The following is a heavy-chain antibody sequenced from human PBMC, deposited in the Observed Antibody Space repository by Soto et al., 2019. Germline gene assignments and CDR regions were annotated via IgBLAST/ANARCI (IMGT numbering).Heavy chain of an antibody. V-gene: IGHV4-30-4*01. CDR3: ARSGYSYGFRNWFDP. D-gene: IGHD5-18*01. J-gene: IGHJ5*02. CDR1: GGSISSGDYY. Sequence: SETLSLTCTVSGGSISSGDYYWSWIRQPPGKGLEWIGYIYYSGSTYYNPSLKSRVTISVDTSKNQFSLKLSSVTAADTAVYYCARSGYSYGFRNWFDPWGQGTLVTVSS. CDR2: IYYSGST.